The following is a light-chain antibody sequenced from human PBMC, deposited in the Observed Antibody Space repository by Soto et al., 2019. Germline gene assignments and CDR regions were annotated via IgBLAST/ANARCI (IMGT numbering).Light chain of an antibody. CDR2: EVS. Sequence: QSVLTQAPAASGSPGHSVTVCCTGTSSDVSDNYVSWYQQHLGKDPKHIIYEVSKRHSGVPDRFSGSKSGNPASLTVSGLQTEDEADYYCSAYAGSNNFVFGSGTKVTVL. J-gene: IGLJ1*01. V-gene: IGLV2-8*01. CDR3: SAYAGSNNFV. CDR1: SSDVSDNY.